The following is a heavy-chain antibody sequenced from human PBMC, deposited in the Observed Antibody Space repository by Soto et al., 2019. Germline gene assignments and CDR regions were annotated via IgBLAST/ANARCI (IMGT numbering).Heavy chain of an antibody. CDR1: GGSISSYY. CDR3: VRANYFDF. J-gene: IGHJ4*02. Sequence: PSETLSLTCTVSGGSISSYYWSWIRQPPGKGLELIGSIYYRGSANNNPSLKSRLTISVDTSKNQFSLKLSSVTAADTAIYYCVRANYFDFWGQGTLVTVSS. CDR2: IYYRGSA. V-gene: IGHV4-59*01.